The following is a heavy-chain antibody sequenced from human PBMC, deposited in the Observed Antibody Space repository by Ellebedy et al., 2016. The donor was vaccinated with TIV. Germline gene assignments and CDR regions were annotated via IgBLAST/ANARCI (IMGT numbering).Heavy chain of an antibody. Sequence: GGSLRLXXAASIGITYMNWVRQPPGKGLEWVANIDQDGSEENYVDSVKGRFIISRDNAKNSLYLQMNSLRAEDTAVYYCAREKPAAGRDYFHYYGMDVWGQGTTVTVSS. D-gene: IGHD6-13*01. V-gene: IGHV3-7*03. CDR2: IDQDGSEE. CDR1: IGITY. J-gene: IGHJ6*02. CDR3: AREKPAAGRDYFHYYGMDV.